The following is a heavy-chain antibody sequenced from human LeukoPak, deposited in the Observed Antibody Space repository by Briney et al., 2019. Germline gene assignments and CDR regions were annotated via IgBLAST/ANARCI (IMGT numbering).Heavy chain of an antibody. CDR1: GYSFTSYW. J-gene: IGHJ4*02. CDR2: IYPGDSDT. V-gene: IGHV5-51*01. Sequence: GESLKISCKGSGYSFTSYWIGWVRQMPGKGLEWMGIIYPGDSDTRYSPSFQGQVTISADKSVNTAYLQWSSLKASDTAMYYCAIPPYYYDSSGYYNYWGQGTLVTVSS. D-gene: IGHD3-22*01. CDR3: AIPPYYYDSSGYYNY.